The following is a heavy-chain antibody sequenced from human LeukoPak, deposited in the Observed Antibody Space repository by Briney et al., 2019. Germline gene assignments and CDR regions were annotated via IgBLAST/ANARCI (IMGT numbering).Heavy chain of an antibody. CDR3: ARVDWYEGLDY. CDR2: IYHSGST. V-gene: IGHV4-4*02. D-gene: IGHD2-21*01. Sequence: ETLSLTCAVSGGSISSDNWWTWVRQPPGKGLEWIGEIYHSGSTNDNPSLKSRVTMSVDKSNNQFSLNLTSVSAADTAVYYCARVDWYEGLDYWGQGALVTVSS. J-gene: IGHJ4*02. CDR1: GGSISSDNW.